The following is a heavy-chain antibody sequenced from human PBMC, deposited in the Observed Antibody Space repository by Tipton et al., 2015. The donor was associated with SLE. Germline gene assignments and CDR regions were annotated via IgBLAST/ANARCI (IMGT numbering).Heavy chain of an antibody. J-gene: IGHJ4*02. V-gene: IGHV4-59*01. D-gene: IGHD6-13*01. CDR3: ARGGSSWFRYYFDY. CDR2: IYYSGST. Sequence: TLSLTCAVYGGSFSGYYWSWIRQPAGKGLEWIGYIYYSGSTYYNPSLKSRVTISVDTSKNQFSLKLSSVTAADTAVYYCARGGSSWFRYYFDYWGQGTLVTVSS. CDR1: GGSFSGYY.